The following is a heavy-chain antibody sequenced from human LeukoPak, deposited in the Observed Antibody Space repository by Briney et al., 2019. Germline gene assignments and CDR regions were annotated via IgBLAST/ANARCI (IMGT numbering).Heavy chain of an antibody. J-gene: IGHJ4*02. CDR1: GFTFSSYW. D-gene: IGHD2-15*01. V-gene: IGHV3-15*01. CDR2: IKNEVDGGTT. Sequence: PGGSLRLSCAASGFTFSSYWMSWVRQAPGKGLEWVGRIKNEVDGGTTDYAAPVKGRFTIARDDSKNTLYLQMNSLRSEDTAVYYCTTIRGFCGGRSCLGYWGQGTLVTVSS. CDR3: TTIRGFCGGRSCLGY.